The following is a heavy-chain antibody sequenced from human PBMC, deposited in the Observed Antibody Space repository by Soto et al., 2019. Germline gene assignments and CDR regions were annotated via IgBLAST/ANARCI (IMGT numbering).Heavy chain of an antibody. CDR2: TGGGGVST. Sequence: EVQLLESGGGLVEPGGSLRLSCAASGFTFRSYAMTWVRQAPGKGLEWVSYTGGGGVSTYYADSVKGRCTSSRDDSKNTLYLQMNSLRAEDTALYYCAKIVGGGSHHDAFDIWGQGTMVTVSS. J-gene: IGHJ3*02. CDR1: GFTFRSYA. V-gene: IGHV3-23*01. CDR3: AKIVGGGSHHDAFDI. D-gene: IGHD2-15*01.